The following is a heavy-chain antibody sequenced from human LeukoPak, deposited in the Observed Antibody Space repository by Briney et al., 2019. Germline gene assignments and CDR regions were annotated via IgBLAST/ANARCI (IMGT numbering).Heavy chain of an antibody. CDR3: AKDIRGFKHAAGTNY. Sequence: PGGSLRLSCVGSGYTFRSYDMHWVRQAPGKGLEWVAFIRYDGSNKYYADSVKGRFTISRDNSKNTLYLQMNNLRAEDTAVYYCAKDIRGFKHAAGTNYWGQGTLVTVSS. D-gene: IGHD6-13*01. J-gene: IGHJ4*02. V-gene: IGHV3-30*02. CDR1: GYTFRSYD. CDR2: IRYDGSNK.